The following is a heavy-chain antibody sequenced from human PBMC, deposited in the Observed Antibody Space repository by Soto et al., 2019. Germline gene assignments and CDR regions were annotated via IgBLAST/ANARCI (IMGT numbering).Heavy chain of an antibody. Sequence: EVQLLESGGGLVQPGGSLRLSCAASGFTFSSYAMSWVRQAPGKGLVWVSAISGSGGSTYYADSVKGRFTIPRDNSKNTVYLQMNSLRAEDTAVYYCAKDPWANLHLFDPWGQGTLVTVSS. J-gene: IGHJ5*02. D-gene: IGHD2-8*01. CDR2: ISGSGGST. V-gene: IGHV3-23*01. CDR3: AKDPWANLHLFDP. CDR1: GFTFSSYA.